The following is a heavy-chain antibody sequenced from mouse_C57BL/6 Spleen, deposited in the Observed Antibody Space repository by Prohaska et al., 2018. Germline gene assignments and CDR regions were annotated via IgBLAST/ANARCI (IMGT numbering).Heavy chain of an antibody. D-gene: IGHD1-1*01. CDR1: GYTFTTYG. CDR2: INTYSGVP. V-gene: IGHV9-3*01. Sequence: QIQLVQSGPELKKPGETVKISCKASGYTFTTYGMSWVKQAPGKGLKWMGWINTYSGVPTYADDFKGRFAFSLETSASTAYLQINNLKNEDTATYFCARDYGRGGAMDYWGQGTSVTVSS. J-gene: IGHJ4*01. CDR3: ARDYGRGGAMDY.